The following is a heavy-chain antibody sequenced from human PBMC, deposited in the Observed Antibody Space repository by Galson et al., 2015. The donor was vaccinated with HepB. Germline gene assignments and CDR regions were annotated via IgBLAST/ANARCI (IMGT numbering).Heavy chain of an antibody. Sequence: SVKVSCKASGYTFTDYGTNWVRQAPGQGFEWMGWISGYNGDTIYAQSLQGRIIMTTDTSTSTAYMELSRLRSDDTAVYYCARDGDYGGGSWGQGTLVCVSS. CDR2: ISGYNGDT. CDR1: GYTFTDYG. J-gene: IGHJ5*02. CDR3: ARDGDYGGGS. D-gene: IGHD4-23*01. V-gene: IGHV1-18*01.